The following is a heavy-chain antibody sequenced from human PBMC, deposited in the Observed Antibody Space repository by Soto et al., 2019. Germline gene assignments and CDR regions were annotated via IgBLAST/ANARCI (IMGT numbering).Heavy chain of an antibody. V-gene: IGHV3-30*18. CDR3: AKDRPSGSRPYYYGMDV. J-gene: IGHJ6*02. D-gene: IGHD1-26*01. CDR1: GFTFSSYG. Sequence: QVQLVESGGGVVQPGRSLRLSCAASGFTFSSYGMHWVRQAPGKGLEWVAVISYDGSNKYYADSVKGRFTISRDNSKYTLYLQMNSLRAEDTAVYYCAKDRPSGSRPYYYGMDVWGQGTTVTVSS. CDR2: ISYDGSNK.